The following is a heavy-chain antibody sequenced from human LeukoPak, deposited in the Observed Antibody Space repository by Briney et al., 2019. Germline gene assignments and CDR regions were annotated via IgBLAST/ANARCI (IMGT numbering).Heavy chain of an antibody. CDR1: GFTFTNFA. V-gene: IGHV3-30*02. CDR3: AKDLGVYDFWSGLDY. D-gene: IGHD3-3*01. J-gene: IGHJ4*02. Sequence: GGSLRLSCTASGFTFTNFAMHWVRQAPGKGLEWVAFIRYDGSNKYYADSVKGRFTISRDNSKNTLYLQMNSLRAEDTAVYYCAKDLGVYDFWSGLDYWGQGTLVTVSS. CDR2: IRYDGSNK.